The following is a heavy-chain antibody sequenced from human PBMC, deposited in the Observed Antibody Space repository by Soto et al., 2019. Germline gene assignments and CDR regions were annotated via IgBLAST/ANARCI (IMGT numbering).Heavy chain of an antibody. CDR3: ARGVKYGAYSRWFDP. D-gene: IGHD4-17*01. J-gene: IGHJ5*02. CDR1: GYTFTSYA. Sequence: ASVKVSCKASGYTFTSYAIHWVRQAPGQRLEWMGWINAGNGNTKYSQKFQDRVTITRDTSASTAYMELSSLRSEDTAVYFCARGVKYGAYSRWFDPWGQGTLVTVSS. CDR2: INAGNGNT. V-gene: IGHV1-3*01.